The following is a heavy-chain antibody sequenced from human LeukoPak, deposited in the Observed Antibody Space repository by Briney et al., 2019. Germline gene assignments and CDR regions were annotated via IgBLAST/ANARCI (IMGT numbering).Heavy chain of an antibody. V-gene: IGHV1-2*06. CDR2: IHPNSGDT. D-gene: IGHD3-10*01. J-gene: IGHJ4*02. CDR1: GYTFTDHH. Sequence: APVKVSCKGSGYTFTDHHVHWARQAPGQGLEWMGRIHPNSGDTDYSQKFQGRATITRDTSITTAYMELTGLKSDDTAVYYCVSHYGPGPVWGQGTLVTVS. CDR3: VSHYGPGPV.